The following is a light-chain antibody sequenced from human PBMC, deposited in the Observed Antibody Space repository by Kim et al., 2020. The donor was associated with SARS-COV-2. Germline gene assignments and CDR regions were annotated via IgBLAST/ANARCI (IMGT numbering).Light chain of an antibody. V-gene: IGKV1-39*01. CDR2: AAS. CDR3: QQSYTTPWT. Sequence: ASVGDRVTITCQASQSISRYLNWYQQEPGKAPKLLIFAASSLHSGVSSRFSCSGSLTGFTLTISNLQPEDVATYYCQQSYTTPWTFGQGTKVDIK. CDR1: QSISRY. J-gene: IGKJ1*01.